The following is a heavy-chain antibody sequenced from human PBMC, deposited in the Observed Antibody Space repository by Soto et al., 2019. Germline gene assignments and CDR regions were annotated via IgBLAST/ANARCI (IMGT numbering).Heavy chain of an antibody. CDR3: AKALKGPLYCDFWSGSPRYYYYGMDV. CDR1: GFTFSSYA. J-gene: IGHJ6*02. CDR2: ISVSGGST. V-gene: IGHV3-23*01. D-gene: IGHD3-3*01. Sequence: PGGSLRLSCAASGFTFSSYAMSWVGRAPGGGLEWVSAISVSGGSTYYADSVKGRFTISRDNSKNTLYLQMNRLGAEDTAVYYCAKALKGPLYCDFWSGSPRYYYYGMDVWGRGTRFAVSS.